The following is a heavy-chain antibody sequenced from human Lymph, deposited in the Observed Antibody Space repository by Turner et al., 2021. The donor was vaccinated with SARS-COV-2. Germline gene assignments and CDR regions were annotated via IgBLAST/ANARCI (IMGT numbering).Heavy chain of an antibody. CDR2: IWEGGSNK. CDR1: GFTFSSYG. D-gene: IGHD1-26*01. CDR3: AREGQVGATTGVDY. J-gene: IGHJ4*02. Sequence: QVQLVESGGGVVQPGRSLGLPCAASGFTFSSYGMHWFRQAAGKGLEWVAGIWEGGSNKYYADSVKGRFTISRDNSKNTLYRKMNSLRAEDTAVYYCAREGQVGATTGVDYWGQGTLVTVSS. V-gene: IGHV3-33*01.